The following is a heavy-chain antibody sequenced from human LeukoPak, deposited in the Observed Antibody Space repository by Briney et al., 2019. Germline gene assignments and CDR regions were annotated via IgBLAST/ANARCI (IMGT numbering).Heavy chain of an antibody. CDR2: ISHTAGP. Sequence: SETLSLTCSVSDGALSSGYQWGWIRQPPGKGPQWIGNISHTAGPYYNPSLKSRVTISLDTSKNQFSLKVTSVTAADTAVYYSARAAWSDSSAYYYDYWGQGTLVTVSS. CDR3: ARAAWSDSSAYYYDY. V-gene: IGHV4-38-2*02. CDR1: DGALSSGYQ. J-gene: IGHJ4*02. D-gene: IGHD3-22*01.